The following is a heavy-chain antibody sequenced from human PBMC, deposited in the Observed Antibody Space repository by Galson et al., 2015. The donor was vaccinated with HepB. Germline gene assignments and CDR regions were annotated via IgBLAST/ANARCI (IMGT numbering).Heavy chain of an antibody. Sequence: SLRLSCAASGLSFSNYAMHWVRQAPGKGLEHVSVISSNGVRTFYADSVKGRFTISRDNDKNTLYLQMSSLRTDDTAVYYCVKADDTGWLGYHFDHWGQGTLVTVSS. CDR3: VKADDTGWLGYHFDH. D-gene: IGHD6-19*01. J-gene: IGHJ4*02. CDR2: ISSNGVRT. V-gene: IGHV3-64D*06. CDR1: GLSFSNYA.